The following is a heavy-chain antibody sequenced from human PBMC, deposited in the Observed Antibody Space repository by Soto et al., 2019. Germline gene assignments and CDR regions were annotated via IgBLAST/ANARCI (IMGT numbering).Heavy chain of an antibody. J-gene: IGHJ4*02. Sequence: PSETLSLTCTVSGGSISSYYWSWIRQPPGKGLEWIGYIYYSGSTNYNPSLKSRVTISVDTSKNQFSLKLSSVTAADTAVYYCARALHDSSDFDYWGQGTLVTVSS. D-gene: IGHD3-22*01. CDR2: IYYSGST. CDR1: GGSISSYY. V-gene: IGHV4-59*01. CDR3: ARALHDSSDFDY.